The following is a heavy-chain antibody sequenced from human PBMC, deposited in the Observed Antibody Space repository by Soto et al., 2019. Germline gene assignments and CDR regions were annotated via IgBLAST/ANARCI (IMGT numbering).Heavy chain of an antibody. CDR1: GGTFSSYA. Sequence: GASVKVSCKASGGTFSSYAITWVRQAPGQGLEWMGGIIPLFSTTNYAQNFHGRVTITADESTSTAYMKLSSLTSEDTAVYYCATVGRDPPNLWGQGTLVTVSS. CDR2: IIPLFSTT. J-gene: IGHJ4*02. V-gene: IGHV1-69*13. CDR3: ATVGRDPPNL. D-gene: IGHD3-10*01.